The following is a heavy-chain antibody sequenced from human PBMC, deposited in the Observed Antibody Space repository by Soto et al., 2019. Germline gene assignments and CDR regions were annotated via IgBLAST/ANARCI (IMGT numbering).Heavy chain of an antibody. D-gene: IGHD3-3*01. CDR1: GFTFDSYS. J-gene: IGHJ4*02. V-gene: IGHV3-48*02. Sequence: EVQLVESGGGLVQPGGSLRLSCAASGFTFDSYSMNWVRQAPGKGLEWVSYIDSSSSNKHYADSVKGRFTISRDNAKNDLYLRMSSLRDEDTAVDYCAGDDDFAMALNFDFWGQGTLVTVSS. CDR2: IDSSSSNK. CDR3: AGDDDFAMALNFDF.